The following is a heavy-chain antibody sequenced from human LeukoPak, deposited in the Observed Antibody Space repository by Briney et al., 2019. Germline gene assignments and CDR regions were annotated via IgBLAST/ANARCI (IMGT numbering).Heavy chain of an antibody. Sequence: GSLRLSCAASGFTFSSYAMSWVRQAPGKGLEWVSAISGSGGSTYYADSVKGRFTISRNNSKNTLYLQMNSLRAEDTTVYYCAKGLTGWLQFRMNPFDYWGQGTLVTVSS. J-gene: IGHJ4*02. V-gene: IGHV3-23*01. CDR2: ISGSGGST. D-gene: IGHD5-24*01. CDR1: GFTFSSYA. CDR3: AKGLTGWLQFRMNPFDY.